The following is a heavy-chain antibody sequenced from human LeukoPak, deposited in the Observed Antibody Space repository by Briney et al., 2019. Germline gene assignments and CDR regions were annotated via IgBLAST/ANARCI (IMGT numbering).Heavy chain of an antibody. CDR2: IWFDGTNK. CDR1: GFTFNIYG. D-gene: IGHD1-14*01. V-gene: IGHV3-33*01. CDR3: ARDVNRRALDI. J-gene: IGHJ3*02. Sequence: PGGSLRLSCAASGFTFNIYGMDWLRQAPGKGLEWVGAIWFDGTNKYYADAVKGRFTISRDNSKSTLFLQMNSLRVEDTAVYYCARDVNRRALDIWGQGTTVTVSP.